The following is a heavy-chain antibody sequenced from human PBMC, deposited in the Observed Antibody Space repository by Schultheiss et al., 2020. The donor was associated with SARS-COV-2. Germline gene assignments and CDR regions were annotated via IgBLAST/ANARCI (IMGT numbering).Heavy chain of an antibody. D-gene: IGHD1-26*01. CDR2: IIPIFGST. V-gene: IGHV1-69*06. CDR1: GGTFSSYA. Sequence: LVKVSCKASGGTFSSYAVSWVRQAPGQGLEWMGGIIPIFGSTNYAQKFQGRVTITADKSTSTAYMELSSLRFEDTAVYYCARGGSDFPSWGQGTLVTVSS. J-gene: IGHJ5*02. CDR3: ARGGSDFPS.